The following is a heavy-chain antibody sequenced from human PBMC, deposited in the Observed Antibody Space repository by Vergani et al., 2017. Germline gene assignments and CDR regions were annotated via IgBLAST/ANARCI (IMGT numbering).Heavy chain of an antibody. CDR2: IYHSGST. Sequence: QVQLQESGAGLVKPSETLSLTCTVSGYSISSGYYWGWIRQPPGKGLEWIGSIYHSGSTYYNPSLKSRVTISVDTSKNQFSLKLSSVTAADPAVYYCARVPDYWGQGTLVTVSS. V-gene: IGHV4-38-2*02. CDR1: GYSISSGYY. CDR3: ARVPDY. J-gene: IGHJ4*02.